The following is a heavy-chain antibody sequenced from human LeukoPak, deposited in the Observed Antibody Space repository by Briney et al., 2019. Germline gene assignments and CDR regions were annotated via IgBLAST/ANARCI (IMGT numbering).Heavy chain of an antibody. Sequence: GGSLRLSCAASGFTFSSYSMNWVRQAPGKGXXXXXXISSSSSYIYYADSVKGRFTISRDNAKNSLYLQMNSLRAEDTAVYYCARDPHCSSTSCFFDYWGQGTLVTVSS. CDR2: ISSSSSYI. V-gene: IGHV3-21*01. CDR1: GFTFSSYS. D-gene: IGHD2-2*01. CDR3: ARDPHCSSTSCFFDY. J-gene: IGHJ4*02.